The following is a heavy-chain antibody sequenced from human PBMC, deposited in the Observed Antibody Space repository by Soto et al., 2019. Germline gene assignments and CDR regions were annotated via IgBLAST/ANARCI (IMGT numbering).Heavy chain of an antibody. Sequence: HPGGSLRLSCAASGFTFSTYAMTWVRQAPGKGLEWVSSISGSIYNPYYADSVKGRFTISRDNSKSTVYLQMNSLRAEDTAVYYCARGGEPIDYWGQGTLVTVSS. J-gene: IGHJ4*02. CDR1: GFTFSTYA. D-gene: IGHD2-21*01. CDR2: ISGSIYNP. CDR3: ARGGEPIDY. V-gene: IGHV3-23*01.